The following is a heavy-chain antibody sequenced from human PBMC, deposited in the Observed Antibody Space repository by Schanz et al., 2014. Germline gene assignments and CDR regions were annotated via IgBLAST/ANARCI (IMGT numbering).Heavy chain of an antibody. D-gene: IGHD3-22*01. CDR2: ISYSGNT. Sequence: QLQLRESGPGLVKPSETLSLICSVSGTSITSSTYYWGWIRQPPGKGPEWIGSISYSGNTYYTPSLKIRSPISLDPPKNQSSLKPTSVTAADTAVYYCARPSSVVGITGWFDTWGQGTLVTVSS. CDR3: ARPSSVVGITGWFDT. V-gene: IGHV4-39*01. CDR1: GTSITSSTYY. J-gene: IGHJ5*02.